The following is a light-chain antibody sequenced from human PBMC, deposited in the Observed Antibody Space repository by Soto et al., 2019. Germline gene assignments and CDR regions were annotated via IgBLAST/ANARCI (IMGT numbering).Light chain of an antibody. Sequence: DIQMTQSPSTLSASVGDRVTITCRASEIITNRLAWYQQKPGKAPKVLIYAASSLQSGVPSRFSGSGSGTEFTLTISRLQPEDFATYYCQHYNSYSEAFGQGTKVDIK. CDR1: EIITNR. CDR3: QHYNSYSEA. CDR2: AAS. J-gene: IGKJ1*01. V-gene: IGKV1-5*01.